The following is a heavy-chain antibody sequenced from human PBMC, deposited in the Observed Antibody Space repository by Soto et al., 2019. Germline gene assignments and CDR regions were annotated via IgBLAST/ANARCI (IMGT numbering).Heavy chain of an antibody. V-gene: IGHV3-30*03. Sequence: ESGGGVVQPGRSLRLSCAASGFTFSSYGMHWVRQAPGKGLEWVAVISYDGSNKYYADSVKGRFTISRDNSKNTLYLQMNSLRAEDTAVYYCSLAAAGPYFDYWGQGTLVTVSS. CDR2: ISYDGSNK. J-gene: IGHJ4*02. CDR3: SLAAAGPYFDY. CDR1: GFTFSSYG. D-gene: IGHD6-13*01.